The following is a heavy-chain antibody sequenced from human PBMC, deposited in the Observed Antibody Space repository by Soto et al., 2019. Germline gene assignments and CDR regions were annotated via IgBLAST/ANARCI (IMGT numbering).Heavy chain of an antibody. D-gene: IGHD6-25*01. CDR2: INAGNGNT. Sequence: VQLVQSGAEVKKPGASVKVSCKTSGYTFTNYAIHWVRQAPGQRLEWMGWINAGNGNTKYSQNFQGRVTITRDTSASTAYMELSSLSSEDTAVYYCARGYGDYWGQGSLVTVSS. J-gene: IGHJ4*02. CDR3: ARGYGDY. V-gene: IGHV1-3*01. CDR1: GYTFTNYA.